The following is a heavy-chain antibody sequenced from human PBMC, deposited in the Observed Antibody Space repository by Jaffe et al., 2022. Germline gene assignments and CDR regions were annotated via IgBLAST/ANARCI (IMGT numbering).Heavy chain of an antibody. Sequence: QVQLQESGPGLVKPSETLSLTCTVSGGSISSYYWSWIRQPPGKGLEWIGYIYDSGSTNYNPSLKSRVTISVDTSKNQFSLKLSSVTAADTAVYYCARVRAVTHDLDYWGQGTLVTVSS. V-gene: IGHV4-59*01. CDR3: ARVRAVTHDLDY. D-gene: IGHD4-17*01. CDR2: IYDSGST. CDR1: GGSISSYY. J-gene: IGHJ4*02.